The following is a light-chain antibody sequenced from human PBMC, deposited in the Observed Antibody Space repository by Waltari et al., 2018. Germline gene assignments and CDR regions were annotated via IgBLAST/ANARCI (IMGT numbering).Light chain of an antibody. Sequence: DIQMTQSPSSLSASVGDRGSITCRASQGISNSLAWYQQKPGKAPKLLLYAASRLESGVPPRFSGSGSGADYTLTISSLQPEDFATYYCQQYYSTLALTFGGGTKVEIK. CDR2: AAS. CDR1: QGISNS. CDR3: QQYYSTLALT. V-gene: IGKV1-NL1*01. J-gene: IGKJ4*01.